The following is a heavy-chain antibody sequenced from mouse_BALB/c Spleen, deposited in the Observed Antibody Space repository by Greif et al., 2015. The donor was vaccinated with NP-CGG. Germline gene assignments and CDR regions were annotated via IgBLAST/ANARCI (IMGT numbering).Heavy chain of an antibody. V-gene: IGHV6-6*02. Sequence: EVQRVESGGGLVQPGGSMKLSCVASGFTFSSYWMSWVRQSPEKGLEWVAEIRLKSDNYATHYAESVKGKFTISRDDSKSRLYLQMNSLRAEDTGIYYCTRLYYGPPYYYAMDYWGQGTSVTVSS. CDR2: IRLKSDNYAT. D-gene: IGHD1-2*01. CDR3: TRLYYGPPYYYAMDY. CDR1: GFTFSSYW. J-gene: IGHJ4*01.